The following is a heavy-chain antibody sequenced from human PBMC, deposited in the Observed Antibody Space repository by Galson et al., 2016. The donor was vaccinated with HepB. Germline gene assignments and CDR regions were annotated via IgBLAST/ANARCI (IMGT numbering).Heavy chain of an antibody. CDR3: ALNLGSSWDFDY. J-gene: IGHJ4*02. CDR1: GLTFGSYA. CDR2: ISARGDST. Sequence: SLRLSCAASGLTFGSYAMSWVRQAPGKGLEWVSGISARGDSTTYADSVKGRFTISRDNSKNMLYLHMNSLRAEDTAIYYCALNLGSSWDFDYWGQGTLVTASS. D-gene: IGHD1-26*01. V-gene: IGHV3-23*01.